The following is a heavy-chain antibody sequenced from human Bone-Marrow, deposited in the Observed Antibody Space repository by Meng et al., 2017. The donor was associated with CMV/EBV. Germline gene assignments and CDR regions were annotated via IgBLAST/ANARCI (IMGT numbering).Heavy chain of an antibody. Sequence: GESLKISCAASGFTFSSYAMSWVRQAPGKGLEWVSVIYSGGSSTYYADSVKGRFTISRDNSKNTLYLQMNSLRAEDTAVYYCAKAPYSSSWYSDYWVQGTLVTVSS. CDR2: IYSGGSST. D-gene: IGHD6-13*01. J-gene: IGHJ4*02. CDR3: AKAPYSSSWYSDY. V-gene: IGHV3-23*03. CDR1: GFTFSSYA.